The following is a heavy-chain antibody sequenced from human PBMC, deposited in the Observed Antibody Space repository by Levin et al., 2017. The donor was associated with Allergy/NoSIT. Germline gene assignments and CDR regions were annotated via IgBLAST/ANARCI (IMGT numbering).Heavy chain of an antibody. D-gene: IGHD5-18*01. CDR2: ISYDGSNK. V-gene: IGHV3-30*04. Sequence: GESLKISCAASGFTFSSYAMHWVRQAPGKGLEWVAVISYDGSNKYYADSVKGRFTISRDNSKNTLYLQMNSLRAEDTAVYYCARENRGYSYGYGMDVWGQGTTVTVSS. CDR1: GFTFSSYA. J-gene: IGHJ6*02. CDR3: ARENRGYSYGYGMDV.